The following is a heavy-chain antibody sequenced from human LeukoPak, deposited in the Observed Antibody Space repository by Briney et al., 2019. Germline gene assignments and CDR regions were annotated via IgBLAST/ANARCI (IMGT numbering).Heavy chain of an antibody. D-gene: IGHD3-3*01. CDR1: GFTFSNYE. V-gene: IGHV3-48*03. CDR2: ISSSGSTI. CDR3: ARETSPDFWSGYYTAFDI. J-gene: IGHJ3*02. Sequence: GGSLRLSCAASGFTFSNYEMNWVRQAPGKGLEWVSYISSSGSTIYYADSVKGRFTISRDNAKNSLYLQMNSLRAEDTAVYYCARETSPDFWSGYYTAFDIWGQGTMVTVSS.